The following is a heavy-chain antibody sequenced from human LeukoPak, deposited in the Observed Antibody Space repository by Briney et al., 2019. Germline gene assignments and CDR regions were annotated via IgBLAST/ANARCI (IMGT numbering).Heavy chain of an antibody. D-gene: IGHD3-16*02. V-gene: IGHV1-2*02. CDR2: INPNSGGT. CDR3: ARAPANYDYVWGSYREYYFDY. Sequence: VASVKVSCKAPGYTFTGYYMHWVRQAPGQGLEWMGWINPNSGGTNYAQKFQGRVTMTRDTSISTAYMELSRLRSDDTAVYYCARAPANYDYVWGSYREYYFDYWGQGTLVTVSS. J-gene: IGHJ4*02. CDR1: GYTFTGYY.